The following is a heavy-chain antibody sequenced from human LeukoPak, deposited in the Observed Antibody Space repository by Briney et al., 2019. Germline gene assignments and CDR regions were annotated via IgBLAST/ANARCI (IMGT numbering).Heavy chain of an antibody. D-gene: IGHD3-16*01. CDR2: ISSRSRTI. Sequence: GGSLRLSCAASGFTFSSYSMNWVRQAPGKGLEWVSYISSRSRTIYYADSVKGRFTISRDNAKNSLYLQMNSLRAEDMALYYCAKAGDASLESYFDYWGQGTLVTVSS. CDR1: GFTFSSYS. V-gene: IGHV3-48*04. CDR3: AKAGDASLESYFDY. J-gene: IGHJ4*02.